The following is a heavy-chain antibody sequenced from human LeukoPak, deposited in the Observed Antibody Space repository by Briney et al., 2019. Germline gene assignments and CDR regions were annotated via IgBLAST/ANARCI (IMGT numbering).Heavy chain of an antibody. Sequence: GESLKISCKGSGYSFTSYWISWVRQMPGKGLEWMGRIDPSDAYTDYSPSFQGHVTISADKSISTAYLQWSSLKASDTAMYYCARPSSGWYVLDYWGQGTLVTVSS. J-gene: IGHJ4*02. CDR3: ARPSSGWYVLDY. CDR2: IDPSDAYT. D-gene: IGHD6-19*01. V-gene: IGHV5-10-1*01. CDR1: GYSFTSYW.